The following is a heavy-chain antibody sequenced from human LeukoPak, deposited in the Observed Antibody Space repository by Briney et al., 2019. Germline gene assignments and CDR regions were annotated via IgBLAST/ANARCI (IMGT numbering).Heavy chain of an antibody. CDR2: IYYSGST. J-gene: IGHJ4*02. Sequence: SETLSLTCTVSGGSISSYYWSWIRQPPGKGLEWIGYIYYSGSTNYNPSLKSRVTISVDTSKNQFSLKLSSVTAADTAVYYCARDLTGSGFDYWGQGTLVTASS. V-gene: IGHV4-59*01. CDR3: ARDLTGSGFDY. D-gene: IGHD6-19*01. CDR1: GGSISSYY.